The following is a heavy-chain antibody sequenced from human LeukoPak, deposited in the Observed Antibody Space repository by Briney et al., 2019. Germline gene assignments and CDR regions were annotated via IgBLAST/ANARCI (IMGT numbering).Heavy chain of an antibody. V-gene: IGHV3-21*01. D-gene: IGHD1-26*01. CDR2: ISSSSSYI. CDR3: ARVGVGYYFDY. J-gene: IGHJ4*02. Sequence: TGGSLRLSCAASGFTFSSYSMNWVRQAPGKGLEWVSSISSSSSYIYYADSVKGRFTISGDNAKNSLYLQMNSLRAEDTAVYYCARVGVGYYFDYWGQGTLVTVSS. CDR1: GFTFSSYS.